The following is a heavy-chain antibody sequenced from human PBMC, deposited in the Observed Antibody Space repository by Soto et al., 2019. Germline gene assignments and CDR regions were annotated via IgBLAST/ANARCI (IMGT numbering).Heavy chain of an antibody. CDR1: GGSISSYY. CDR2: IYDSGST. CDR3: ARQHYYDSSGYYTWN. V-gene: IGHV4-59*08. Sequence: SETLSLTCTVSGGSISSYYWSWIRQPPGKGLEWIGYIYDSGSTNYNPSLKSRVTISVDTSNNQFSLRLNSVTAADTAVYYCARQHYYDSSGYYTWNWGQGTLVTVSS. J-gene: IGHJ4*02. D-gene: IGHD3-22*01.